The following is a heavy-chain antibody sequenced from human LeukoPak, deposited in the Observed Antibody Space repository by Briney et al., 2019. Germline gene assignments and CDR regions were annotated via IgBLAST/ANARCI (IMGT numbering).Heavy chain of an antibody. CDR1: GFTFSSYA. V-gene: IGHV3-23*01. D-gene: IGHD3-22*01. CDR3: AKDLYYDSSGYYYVDAFDF. Sequence: GGSLRLSCAASGFTFSSYAMSWVRQAPGKGLEWVSVISGSGDRTNYADSVKGRFTISRDNSKNTLSLQMNSLRAEDTAVYYCAKDLYYDSSGYYYVDAFDFWGQGTMVTVSS. CDR2: ISGSGDRT. J-gene: IGHJ3*01.